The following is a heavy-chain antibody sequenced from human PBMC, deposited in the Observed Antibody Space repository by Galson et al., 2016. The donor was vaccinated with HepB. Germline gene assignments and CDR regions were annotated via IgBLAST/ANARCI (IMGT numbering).Heavy chain of an antibody. CDR3: ARDGGGTGGYYYYAMDV. Sequence: SLRLSCAASGFTFGNYVMSWVRQAPGKGLEWVSAIGTAGDTYYPVSVKGRFTISRENAKNSLYLQMNSLRDEDTAVYYCARDGGGTGGYYYYAMDVWGQGTTVTVSS. V-gene: IGHV3-13*01. J-gene: IGHJ6*02. CDR1: GFTFGNYV. D-gene: IGHD1-14*01. CDR2: IGTAGDT.